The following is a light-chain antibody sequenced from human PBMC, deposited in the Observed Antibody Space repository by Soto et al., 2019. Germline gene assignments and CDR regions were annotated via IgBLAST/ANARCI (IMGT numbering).Light chain of an antibody. J-gene: IGLJ2*01. Sequence: QSALTQPASVSGSPGQSITISCTGTSSDVGAYNYVSWYQQHPGKAPKLMIFEVNNRPSGVSNRFSGSKSGNTASLAISGLQAEDEADSYCSSYTSSSTLVFGGGTKLTVL. V-gene: IGLV2-14*01. CDR1: SSDVGAYNY. CDR3: SSYTSSSTLV. CDR2: EVN.